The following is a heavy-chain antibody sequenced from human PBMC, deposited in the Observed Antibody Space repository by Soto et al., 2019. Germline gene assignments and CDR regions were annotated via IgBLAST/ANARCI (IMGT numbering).Heavy chain of an antibody. D-gene: IGHD6-13*01. CDR1: GFTFRSFT. CDR2: ISSNSAYI. V-gene: IGHV3-21*01. J-gene: IGHJ5*02. Sequence: GGSLRLSCAASGFTFRSFTMNWVRQAPGKGLEWVSTISSNSAYIYYTDALRGRFTISRDNAKNPLPLPITSLTAEDTALYYCTRDASRDSSARGWFDPWGPGTLVTVSS. CDR3: TRDASRDSSARGWFDP.